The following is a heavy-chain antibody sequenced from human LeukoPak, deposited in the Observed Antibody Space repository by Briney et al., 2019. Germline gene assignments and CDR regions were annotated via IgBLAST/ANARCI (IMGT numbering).Heavy chain of an antibody. Sequence: GGSLRLSCAASGFTFSSYAMSWVRQAPGKGLEWVSAISGSGGSTYYADSVKGRFTISRDNSKNTLYLQMNSLRAEDTAVYYCAKDRTVLRFLEWLSVFDYWGQGTLVTVSS. J-gene: IGHJ4*02. CDR3: AKDRTVLRFLEWLSVFDY. V-gene: IGHV3-23*01. CDR2: ISGSGGST. CDR1: GFTFSSYA. D-gene: IGHD3-3*01.